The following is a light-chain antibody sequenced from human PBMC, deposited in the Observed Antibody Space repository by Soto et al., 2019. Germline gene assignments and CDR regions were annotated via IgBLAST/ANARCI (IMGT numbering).Light chain of an antibody. V-gene: IGLV2-8*01. CDR1: SSDVGGSTY. CDR2: EVS. J-gene: IGLJ2*01. CDR3: SSYAGSSNMI. Sequence: QSALTQPPSASGSPGQSVTISCTGTSSDVGGSTYVSWYQQHPVKAPKLMISEVSRRPSEVPDRFSGSKSGNTASLTVSGLQSKDEADYYCSSYAGSSNMIFGGGTKLTVL.